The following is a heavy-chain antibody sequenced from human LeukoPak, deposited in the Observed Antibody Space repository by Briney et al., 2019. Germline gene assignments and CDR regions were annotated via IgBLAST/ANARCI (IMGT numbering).Heavy chain of an antibody. J-gene: IGHJ5*02. D-gene: IGHD3-16*02. CDR1: GGSITSYY. CDR3: ANRIPTNWGSYRHQFDL. CDR2: IYYSGTT. V-gene: IGHV4-59*08. Sequence: PSETLSLTCTVSGGSITSYYWSWIRQPPGKGLEWIGYIYYSGTTNYNPSLKSRVTISIDTSKNQFPLKLSSVTAADTAVYYCANRIPTNWGSYRHQFDLWGQGTLVTVSS.